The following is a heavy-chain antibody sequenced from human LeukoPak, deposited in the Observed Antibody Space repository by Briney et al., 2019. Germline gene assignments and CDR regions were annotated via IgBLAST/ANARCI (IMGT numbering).Heavy chain of an antibody. CDR1: GDSVSSKNGG. J-gene: IGHJ4*02. D-gene: IGHD6-19*01. CDR3: ARDFGTTGWHTFDY. CDR2: KYYRSKWYN. Sequence: SRTLSLTFVVSGDSVSSKNGGWNWVRQSPTRGIEWLGRKYYRSKWYNDYAESMEGRITISQDTSKNQYSLHLNSVTPDDTAVYYCARDFGTTGWHTFDYWGQGTLVTGSS. V-gene: IGHV6-1*01.